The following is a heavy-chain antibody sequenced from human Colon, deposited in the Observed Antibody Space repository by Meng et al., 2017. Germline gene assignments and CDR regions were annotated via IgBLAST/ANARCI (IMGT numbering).Heavy chain of an antibody. Sequence: QVKLQDAGPGPVTASGTLSLTCAVYGCSLRNSNWGSWVRQYTGKGLEWIGEIYHSGNTNYNPSLKSRVTISVDKSKNQFSLKVSSVTAADTAVYYCASRGFSYGYVSFWGQGTLVTVSS. CDR2: IYHSGNT. CDR1: GCSLRNSNW. CDR3: ASRGFSYGYVSF. V-gene: IGHV4-4*02. J-gene: IGHJ4*02. D-gene: IGHD5-18*01.